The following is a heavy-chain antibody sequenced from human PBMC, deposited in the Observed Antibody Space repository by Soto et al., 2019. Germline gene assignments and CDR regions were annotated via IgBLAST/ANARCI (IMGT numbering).Heavy chain of an antibody. CDR2: IYYSGST. D-gene: IGHD3-22*01. Sequence: SETLSLTCTVSGGSISSYYRSWIRQPPGKGLEWIGYIYYSGSTNYNPSLKSRVTISVDTSKNQFSLKLSSVTAADTAVYYCARGDYDSSGYYFPAFDYWGQGTLVTVSS. CDR1: GGSISSYY. V-gene: IGHV4-59*01. J-gene: IGHJ4*02. CDR3: ARGDYDSSGYYFPAFDY.